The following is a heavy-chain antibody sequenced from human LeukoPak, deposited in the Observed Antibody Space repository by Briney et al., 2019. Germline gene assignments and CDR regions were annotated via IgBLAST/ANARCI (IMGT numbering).Heavy chain of an antibody. CDR3: ARRVVVVAATGFDY. Sequence: SETLSLTCTVSGGSISSTSYYWGWIRQPPGKGLEWIGSIYYSGNTYYNPSLKSRVTISVDTSKNQFSLRLSSVTAADTAVYYCARRVVVVAATGFDYWGQGTLVTVSS. CDR2: IYYSGNT. J-gene: IGHJ4*02. D-gene: IGHD2-15*01. CDR1: GGSISSTSYY. V-gene: IGHV4-39*01.